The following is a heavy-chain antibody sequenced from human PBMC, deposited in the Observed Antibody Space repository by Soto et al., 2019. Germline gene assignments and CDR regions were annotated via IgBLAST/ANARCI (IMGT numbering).Heavy chain of an antibody. CDR1: GFTFSSYG. J-gene: IGHJ4*02. CDR3: ARAGGYSYGHYEY. D-gene: IGHD5-18*01. V-gene: IGHV3-33*01. Sequence: GGSLRLSCAASGFTFSSYGMHWVRQAPGKGLEWVAVIWYGGSNKYYADSVKGRFTISRDNSKNTLYLQMNSLRAEDTAVYNCARAGGYSYGHYEYWGQGTLVTVSS. CDR2: IWYGGSNK.